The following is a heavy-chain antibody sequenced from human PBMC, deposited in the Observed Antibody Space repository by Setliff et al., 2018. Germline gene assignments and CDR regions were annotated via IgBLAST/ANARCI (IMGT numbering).Heavy chain of an antibody. D-gene: IGHD4-17*01. J-gene: IGHJ4*02. CDR2: IKQDGSEK. Sequence: GGSLRLSCAAFGFTFSDYWMSWVRQAPGQGLGWVANIKQDGSEKHYADSAKGRFTVFRDNAENSVFLQMDSLSAEDTAMYYCARFYDNIDYPPEVFDFWGQGTLVTVSS. CDR1: GFTFSDYW. CDR3: ARFYDNIDYPPEVFDF. V-gene: IGHV3-7*03.